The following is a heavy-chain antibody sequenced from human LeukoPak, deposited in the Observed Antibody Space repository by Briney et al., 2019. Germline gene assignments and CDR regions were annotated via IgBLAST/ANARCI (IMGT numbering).Heavy chain of an antibody. CDR2: ISAYNGNT. Sequence: ASVKVSCKASGYTFTSYGISWVRQAHGQGLEWMGWISAYNGNTNYAQKLQGRVTMTTDTSTSTAYMELRSLRSDDTAVYYCARDGPLKRVGRSSPYSSVGWFDPWGQGTLVTVSS. V-gene: IGHV1-18*01. D-gene: IGHD6-19*01. CDR3: ARDGPLKRVGRSSPYSSVGWFDP. CDR1: GYTFTSYG. J-gene: IGHJ5*02.